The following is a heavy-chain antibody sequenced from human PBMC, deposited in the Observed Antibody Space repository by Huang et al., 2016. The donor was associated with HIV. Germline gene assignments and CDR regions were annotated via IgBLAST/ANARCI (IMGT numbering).Heavy chain of an antibody. CDR1: GFTFSSYW. CDR3: ARDRTATTGAPYFDY. V-gene: IGHV3-7*01. D-gene: IGHD1-1*01. J-gene: IGHJ4*02. CDR2: IKVDGSGK. Sequence: EVHLVESGGGLVQHGGSLRLSCATSGFTFSSYWMTWVRQAPGRGLEWVAKIKVDGSGKVYRDSVKGRFTISRDNSKNSLYLQMNSLRVEDTAVYYCARDRTATTGAPYFDYWGQGTLLTVSS.